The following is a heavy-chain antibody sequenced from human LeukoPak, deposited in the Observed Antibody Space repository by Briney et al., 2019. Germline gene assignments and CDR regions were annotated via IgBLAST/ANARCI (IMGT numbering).Heavy chain of an antibody. CDR3: ASPRSAAALIDI. D-gene: IGHD6-13*01. Sequence: PGGSLRLSCAASGFTFSNYAMSWVRQPPGKGLEWVAAVSGSGGSTYYAASVKGRFTISRDNSKNTLYLQMNSLRAEDTAVYYCASPRSAAALIDIWGQGTMVTVSS. J-gene: IGHJ3*02. V-gene: IGHV3-23*01. CDR1: GFTFSNYA. CDR2: VSGSGGST.